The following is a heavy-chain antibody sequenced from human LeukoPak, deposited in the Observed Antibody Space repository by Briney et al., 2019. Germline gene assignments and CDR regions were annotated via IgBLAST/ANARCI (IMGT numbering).Heavy chain of an antibody. Sequence: GGSLRLSCAASGFTFSSYAMHWVRQAPGKGLEWVAVISYDGSNKYYADSVKGRFTISRDNSKNTLYLQMNSLRAEDTAVYCCARDRKVRGVIITSIDYYYYGMDVWGKGTTVTVSS. J-gene: IGHJ6*04. CDR1: GFTFSSYA. CDR2: ISYDGSNK. V-gene: IGHV3-30*04. CDR3: ARDRKVRGVIITSIDYYYYGMDV. D-gene: IGHD3-10*01.